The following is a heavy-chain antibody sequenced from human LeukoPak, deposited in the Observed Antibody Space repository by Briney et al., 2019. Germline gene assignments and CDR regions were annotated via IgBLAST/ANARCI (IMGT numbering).Heavy chain of an antibody. D-gene: IGHD3-10*01. CDR1: GGFISNSNYY. J-gene: IGHJ4*02. CDR2: IYYSGRT. CDR3: ARHPYYYGSGSYFKLYYFDY. Sequence: TSENLSLTCTVSGGFISNSNYYWGWIRQTPGKGLDWIGSIYYSGRTYYNPSLNGRVTISMDTSKNQFSLKLSSVTAADTAVYYCARHPYYYGSGSYFKLYYFDYWGQGTLVTVSS. V-gene: IGHV4-39*01.